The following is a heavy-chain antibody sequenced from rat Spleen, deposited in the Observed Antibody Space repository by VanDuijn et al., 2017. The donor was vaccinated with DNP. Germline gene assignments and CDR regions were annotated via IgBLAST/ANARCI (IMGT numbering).Heavy chain of an antibody. CDR3: ARHPLYGGYMYFDS. V-gene: IGHV5-22*01. CDR1: GFTFSDYY. CDR2: ISYDGRTT. Sequence: EVQLVESGGGLVQPGRSLKLSCAASGFTFSDYYMAWVRQAPTKGLEWVAYISYDGRTTYHGDSVRGRFTISRDNGKNSLYLHMDSLKSEDTATYYCARHPLYGGYMYFDSWGQGVMVTVSS. J-gene: IGHJ2*01. D-gene: IGHD1-11*01.